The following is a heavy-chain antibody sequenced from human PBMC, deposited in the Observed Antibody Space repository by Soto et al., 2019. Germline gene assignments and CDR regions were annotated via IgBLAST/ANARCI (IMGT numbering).Heavy chain of an antibody. Sequence: SVKVSCKASGGTFSSYAISWVRQAPGQGLEWMGGIIPSFGTANYAQKFQGRVTITADKSMSTAYMELSSLRSEDTAVYYCANSIAARSYYYYGMDVWGQGTTVTVSS. D-gene: IGHD6-6*01. CDR3: ANSIAARSYYYYGMDV. J-gene: IGHJ6*02. CDR1: GGTFSSYA. CDR2: IIPSFGTA. V-gene: IGHV1-69*06.